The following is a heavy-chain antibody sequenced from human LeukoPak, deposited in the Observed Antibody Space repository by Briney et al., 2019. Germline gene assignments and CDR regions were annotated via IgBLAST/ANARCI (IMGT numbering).Heavy chain of an antibody. CDR3: AREMDYFDY. CDR1: GGSISSGGYS. J-gene: IGHJ4*02. Sequence: PSQTLSLTCAVSGGSISSGGYSWSWIRQPPGKGLEWIGYIYHSGSTYYNPSLKSRVTISVDRSKNQFSLKLSSVTAADTAVYYCAREMDYFDYWGQGTLVTVSS. CDR2: IYHSGST. V-gene: IGHV4-30-2*01. D-gene: IGHD5-24*01.